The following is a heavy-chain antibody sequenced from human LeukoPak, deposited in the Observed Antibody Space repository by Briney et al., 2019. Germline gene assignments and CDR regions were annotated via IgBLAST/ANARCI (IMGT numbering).Heavy chain of an antibody. CDR1: GGSISSSSYY. V-gene: IGHV4-39*07. J-gene: IGHJ4*02. D-gene: IGHD3-22*01. CDR3: ARGGAYYYGSSGYYPPFDY. Sequence: SETLSLTCTVSGGSISSSSYYWGWIRQPPGTGLEWIGSIYYSGSTYYNPSLKSRVTISVDTSKNQFSLKLYSVTAADTAVYYCARGGAYYYGSSGYYPPFDYWGQGTLVTVSS. CDR2: IYYSGST.